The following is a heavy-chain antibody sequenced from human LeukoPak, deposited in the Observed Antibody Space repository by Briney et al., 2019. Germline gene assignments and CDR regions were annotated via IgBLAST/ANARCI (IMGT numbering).Heavy chain of an antibody. CDR3: AKTYWNYGREPYYYYYYMDV. CDR1: GFTFSSYG. V-gene: IGHV3-30*18. J-gene: IGHJ6*03. Sequence: GGSLRLSCAASGFTFSSYGMHWVRQAPGKGLEWVAVISYDGSNKYYADSVKGRFTISRDNSKNTLYLQMNSLRAEDTAVYYCAKTYWNYGREPYYYYYYMDVWGKGTTVTVSS. D-gene: IGHD1-7*01. CDR2: ISYDGSNK.